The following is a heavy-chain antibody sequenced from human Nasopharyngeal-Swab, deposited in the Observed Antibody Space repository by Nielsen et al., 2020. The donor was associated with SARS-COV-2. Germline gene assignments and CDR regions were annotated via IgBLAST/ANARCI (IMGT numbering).Heavy chain of an antibody. Sequence: GGSLRLSCAASGFTFSSYGMHWVRQAPGKGLEWVAVISYDGSNKYYADSVKGRFTISRDISKNTLYLQMSSLTTEDTAVYYCVRDLPRSYSFDNWGQGTMVTVSS. J-gene: IGHJ3*02. V-gene: IGHV3-30*03. CDR1: GFTFSSYG. CDR2: ISYDGSNK. D-gene: IGHD1-26*01. CDR3: VRDLPRSYSFDN.